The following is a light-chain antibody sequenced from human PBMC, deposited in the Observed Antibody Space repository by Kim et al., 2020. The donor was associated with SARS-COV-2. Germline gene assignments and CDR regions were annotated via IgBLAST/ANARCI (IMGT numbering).Light chain of an antibody. CDR3: QQRSNWPPHT. J-gene: IGKJ4*01. V-gene: IGKV3-11*01. CDR2: DAS. CDR1: QTVSSY. Sequence: EIVLTQSPATLSLSPGERATLSCRASQTVSSYFAWYQQKPGQAPRLLIYDASNSTTGIPARFSGSGSATDFTLTISSLEPEDYAVYYCQQRSNWPPHTFGGGTKVDIK.